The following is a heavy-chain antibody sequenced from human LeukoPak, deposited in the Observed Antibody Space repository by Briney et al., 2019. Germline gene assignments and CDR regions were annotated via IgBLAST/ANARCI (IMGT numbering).Heavy chain of an antibody. J-gene: IGHJ3*02. V-gene: IGHV3-74*01. Sequence: GGSLRLSCAASGFTFSSYWMHWVRQAPGKGLVWVSRINNDGSSTSYADSVKGRFTISRDNAKNTLSLQMNSLRAEDTAVYYCARGISSGWYLAFDIWGQGTMVTVSS. CDR2: INNDGSST. CDR1: GFTFSSYW. CDR3: ARGISSGWYLAFDI. D-gene: IGHD6-19*01.